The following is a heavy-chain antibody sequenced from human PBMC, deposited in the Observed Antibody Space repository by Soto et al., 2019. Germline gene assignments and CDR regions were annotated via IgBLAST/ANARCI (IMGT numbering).Heavy chain of an antibody. D-gene: IGHD6-19*01. J-gene: IGHJ4*02. CDR1: GFIFRDYA. CDR2: ISGSGDSA. V-gene: IGHV3-23*01. CDR3: GKEGRVSGWSVCDF. Sequence: VQLLESGGGLVQPGGSLRLSCAASGFIFRDYAMNWVRQAPGKGLEWVSDISGSGDSARYADSVQGRFTISRDNSRDTLYLHMNSLRVDDTAVYYCGKEGRVSGWSVCDFWGQGDRVTVSS.